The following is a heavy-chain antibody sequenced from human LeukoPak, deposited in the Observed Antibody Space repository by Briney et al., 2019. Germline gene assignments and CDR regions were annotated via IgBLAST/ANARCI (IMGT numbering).Heavy chain of an antibody. Sequence: GASVKVSCKASGYTFTGYYMHWVRQAPGQGLEWMGWINPNSGGTNYAQKFQGRVTMTRDTSISTAYMELSRLRSDDTAVYYCARVKAVAGTINWFDPWGQGTLVTVSS. J-gene: IGHJ5*02. D-gene: IGHD6-19*01. CDR1: GYTFTGYY. CDR3: ARVKAVAGTINWFDP. CDR2: INPNSGGT. V-gene: IGHV1-2*02.